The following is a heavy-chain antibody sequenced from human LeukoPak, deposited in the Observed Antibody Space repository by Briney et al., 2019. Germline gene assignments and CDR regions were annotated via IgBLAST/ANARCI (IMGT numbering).Heavy chain of an antibody. CDR1: GYTLTGYY. D-gene: IGHD4-11*01. Sequence: ASVKVSCKASGYTLTGYYMHWVRQAPGQGLEWMGWINPNSGSTNFAQKFQGRVAMMRATSITTFYMELNSLRSDDTAVYYCARSVSISPMFDYWGQGTLIPVSS. CDR3: ARSVSISPMFDY. J-gene: IGHJ4*02. V-gene: IGHV1-2*02. CDR2: INPNSGST.